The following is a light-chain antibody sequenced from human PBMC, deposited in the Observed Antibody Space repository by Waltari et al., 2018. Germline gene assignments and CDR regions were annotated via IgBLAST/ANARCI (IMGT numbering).Light chain of an antibody. CDR2: GAS. Sequence: EIVLTQSPGTLSLSPGERATLSCRASQSVSSSYLAWYQQKPGQAPRLLIYGASSRATGIPDRFSCSGSGTDFTLTISRLEPEDCAVYYCQQYGSSPWTFGQGTKVEIK. J-gene: IGKJ1*01. CDR3: QQYGSSPWT. V-gene: IGKV3-20*01. CDR1: QSVSSSY.